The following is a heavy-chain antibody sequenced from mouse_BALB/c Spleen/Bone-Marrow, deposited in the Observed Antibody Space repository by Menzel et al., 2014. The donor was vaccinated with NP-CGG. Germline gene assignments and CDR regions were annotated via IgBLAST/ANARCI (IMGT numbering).Heavy chain of an antibody. CDR2: IRNKANGYTT. CDR1: GFTFTDNY. CDR3: ARDSDWFAY. J-gene: IGHJ3*01. V-gene: IGHV7-3*02. Sequence: EVMLVESGGGLVQPGGSLRLSCATSGFTFTDNYMTWARQPPGKALEWLGFIRNKANGYTTEYSASVKGRFTISRDNSQSILYLQMNTLRAEDSATYYCARDSDWFAYWGQGTLVTVSA.